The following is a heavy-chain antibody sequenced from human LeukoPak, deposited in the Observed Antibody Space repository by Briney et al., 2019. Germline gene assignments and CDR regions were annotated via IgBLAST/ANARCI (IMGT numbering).Heavy chain of an antibody. CDR3: AKAPAAARPYYFDY. CDR2: INSDGSST. D-gene: IGHD6-6*01. J-gene: IGHJ4*02. CDR1: GFTFSSYW. V-gene: IGHV3-74*01. Sequence: PGGSLRLSCAASGFTFSSYWMHWVRQAPGKGLVWVSRINSDGSSTSYADSVKGRFTISRDNAKNTLYLQMNSLRAEDTAVYYCAKAPAAARPYYFDYWGQGALVTVSS.